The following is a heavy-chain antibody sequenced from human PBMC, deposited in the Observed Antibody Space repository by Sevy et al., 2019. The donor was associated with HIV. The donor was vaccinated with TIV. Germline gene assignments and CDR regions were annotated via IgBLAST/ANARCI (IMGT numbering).Heavy chain of an antibody. CDR1: GFTFSSYA. D-gene: IGHD4-17*01. J-gene: IGHJ4*02. Sequence: GGSLRLSCAASGFTFSSYAMSWVRQAPGKGLEWVSAISGSGGSTYYADSVKGLFTISRDNSKNTLYLQMKSLRAADKAVYFCANLMTTVTTPFDYWGQGSLVTVSS. V-gene: IGHV3-23*01. CDR3: ANLMTTVTTPFDY. CDR2: ISGSGGST.